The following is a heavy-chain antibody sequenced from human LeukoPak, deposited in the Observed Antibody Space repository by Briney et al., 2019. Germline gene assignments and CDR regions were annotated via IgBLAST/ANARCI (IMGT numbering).Heavy chain of an antibody. V-gene: IGHV3-43*01. CDR3: AKDGRDGYNYAFDI. Sequence: RGSLRLSCAASGLTFDDYTMHWVRQAPGQGLETLSLISWDGGSTYYADSVKGRFTISRENSKNSLYLQMNSLRTEDTALYYCAKDGRDGYNYAFDIWGQGTMVTVSS. CDR2: ISWDGGST. CDR1: GLTFDDYT. J-gene: IGHJ3*02. D-gene: IGHD5-24*01.